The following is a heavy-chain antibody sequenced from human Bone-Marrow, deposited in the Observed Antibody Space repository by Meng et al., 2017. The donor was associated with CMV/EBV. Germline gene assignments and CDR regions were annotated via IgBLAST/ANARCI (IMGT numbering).Heavy chain of an antibody. D-gene: IGHD3-3*01. Sequence: ASVKVSCKTSGYTFTNVGVSWVRQAPGQGLEWMGWISAYNGNTNYAQKLQARVTMTTDTSTSTAYMELRSLRSDDTAVYYCARATRFLGRTSDAFDIWGQGTMVTVSS. V-gene: IGHV1-18*01. CDR2: ISAYNGNT. J-gene: IGHJ3*02. CDR3: ARATRFLGRTSDAFDI. CDR1: GYTFTNVG.